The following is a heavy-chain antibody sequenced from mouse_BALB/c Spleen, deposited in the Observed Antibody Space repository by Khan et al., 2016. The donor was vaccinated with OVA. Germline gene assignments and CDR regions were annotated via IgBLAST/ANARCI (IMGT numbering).Heavy chain of an antibody. CDR3: ARSVTITTVVATDFDY. CDR1: GYSITSDYA. D-gene: IGHD1-1*01. CDR2: ISYSGRT. J-gene: IGHJ2*01. V-gene: IGHV3-2*02. Sequence: EVQLQESGPGLVKPSQSLSLTCTVTGYSITSDYAWNWLRQFPENKLEWMGYISYSGRTSYNPSLKSRISITRDQSKNQFFLQLNSVTTEDTATDYCARSVTITTVVATDFDYWGQGTTLTGSS.